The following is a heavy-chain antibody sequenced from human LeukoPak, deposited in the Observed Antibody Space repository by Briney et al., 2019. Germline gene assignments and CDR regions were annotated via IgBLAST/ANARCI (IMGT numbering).Heavy chain of an antibody. J-gene: IGHJ6*03. V-gene: IGHV4-39*07. D-gene: IGHD3-10*01. CDR3: ARLNKNDSGSYRFGKKKRGYMDV. Sequence: KTSETLSLTCTVSGGSISSRSYYWGWIRQPPGKGLEWIGSIYYSGSTYYNPSLQSRVTISVDTSKNQFSLKLSSVTAADTAVYYCARLNKNDSGSYRFGKKKRGYMDVWGKGTTVTISS. CDR1: GGSISSRSYY. CDR2: IYYSGST.